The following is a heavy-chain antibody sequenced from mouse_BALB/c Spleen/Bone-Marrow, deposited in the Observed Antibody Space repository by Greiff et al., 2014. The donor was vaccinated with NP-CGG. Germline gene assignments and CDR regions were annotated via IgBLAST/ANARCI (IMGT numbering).Heavy chain of an antibody. CDR1: CFTFSTYW. CDR3: ARGLRDWYFDV. D-gene: IGHD2-4*01. Sequence: QGQLKGSGGGMGKTGGSGKMSCKASCFTFSTYWIHWVKQKPGEGLEWIGYINPSTGNTEYNQKFRDRAILTADKSSSTPYMQLSSLTSEDSAVYYCARGLRDWYFDVWGAGTTVTVSS. CDR2: INPSTGNT. V-gene: IGHV1-7*01. J-gene: IGHJ1*01.